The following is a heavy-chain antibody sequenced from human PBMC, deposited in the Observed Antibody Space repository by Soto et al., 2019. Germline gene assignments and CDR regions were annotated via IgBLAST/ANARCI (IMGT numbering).Heavy chain of an antibody. D-gene: IGHD3-22*01. CDR1: GGSISSAVYY. CDR3: ARAIRVFERSGYDK. V-gene: IGHV4-31*03. J-gene: IGHJ4*02. CDR2: IYYSGST. Sequence: QVQLQESGPGLVKPSQTLSLTCTVSGGSISSAVYYWSWIRQHPGKGLEWLGNIYYSGSTYYHPSLRSRVTISVDTSKNNVSLTLSSVTAADTAIYYCARAIRVFERSGYDKWGQGTMVTVSA.